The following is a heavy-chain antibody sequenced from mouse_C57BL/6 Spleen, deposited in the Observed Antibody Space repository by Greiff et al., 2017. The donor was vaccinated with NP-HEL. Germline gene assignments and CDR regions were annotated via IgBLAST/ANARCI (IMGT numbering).Heavy chain of an antibody. CDR2: IHPSDSDT. CDR3: AMTAQAAWFAY. D-gene: IGHD3-2*02. V-gene: IGHV1-74*01. Sequence: QVHVKQPGAELVKPGASVKVSCKASGYTFTSYWMHWVKQRPGQGLEWIGRIHPSDSDTNYNQKFKGKATLTVDKSSSTASMQLSSLTSEDSAVYYCAMTAQAAWFAYWGQGTLVTVSA. CDR1: GYTFTSYW. J-gene: IGHJ3*01.